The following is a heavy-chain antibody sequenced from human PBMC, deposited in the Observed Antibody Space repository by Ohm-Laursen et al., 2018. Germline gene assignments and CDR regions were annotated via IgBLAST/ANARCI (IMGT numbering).Heavy chain of an antibody. Sequence: SLRLSCAASGFTFSSYWMHWVRQGPGKGLVWVSGIKGDGGRINYADSVKGRFTTSRDNAKNTLYLQMNSLRVEDTAVYYCLSGSGYSSTWGQGTMVTVSS. J-gene: IGHJ3*01. V-gene: IGHV3-74*01. D-gene: IGHD3-22*01. CDR3: LSGSGYSST. CDR1: GFTFSSYW. CDR2: IKGDGGRI.